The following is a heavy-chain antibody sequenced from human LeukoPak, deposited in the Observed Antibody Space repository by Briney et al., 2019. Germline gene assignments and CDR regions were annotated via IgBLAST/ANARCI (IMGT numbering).Heavy chain of an antibody. Sequence: PSETLSLTCTVSGGSISGHYWSWIRQPPGQELEWIGYIYSSGSTDYNPSLKSRVTISEDTSRNQFSLKLSSVTAADTAVYYCAMGYGGNSDNYWGQGTLVTVSS. CDR3: AMGYGGNSDNY. D-gene: IGHD4-23*01. J-gene: IGHJ4*02. CDR2: IYSSGST. CDR1: GGSISGHY. V-gene: IGHV4-59*11.